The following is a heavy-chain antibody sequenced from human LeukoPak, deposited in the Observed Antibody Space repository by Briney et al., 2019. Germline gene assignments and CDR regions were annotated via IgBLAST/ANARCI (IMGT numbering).Heavy chain of an antibody. V-gene: IGHV4-28*01. J-gene: IGHJ4*02. CDR1: GYSISTSYW. CDR3: ATYSNYGRFDN. D-gene: IGHD4-11*01. CDR2: IYYSGST. Sequence: PSETLSLTCAVSGYSISTSYWWGWIRQPPGKGLEWIGYIYYSGSTYYNPSLKSRVTMSIDKSKNQFSLRLTSVTAVDTAVYYCATYSNYGRFDNWGQGTLVTVSS.